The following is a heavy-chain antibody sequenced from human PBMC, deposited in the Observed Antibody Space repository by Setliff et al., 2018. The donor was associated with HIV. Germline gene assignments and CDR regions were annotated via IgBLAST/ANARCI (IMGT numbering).Heavy chain of an antibody. D-gene: IGHD3-10*01. V-gene: IGHV3-23*01. Sequence: QTGGSLRLSCAASGFTLSTYAMSWVRQAPGKGLEWVSAIGGSGGNTYYAGSVKGHFTVSRDNSKNTLYLQMDSLRAEDTAVYYCASVLRYYGSGSYPFGYWGQGTLVTVSS. CDR3: ASVLRYYGSGSYPFGY. CDR1: GFTLSTYA. CDR2: IGGSGGNT. J-gene: IGHJ4*02.